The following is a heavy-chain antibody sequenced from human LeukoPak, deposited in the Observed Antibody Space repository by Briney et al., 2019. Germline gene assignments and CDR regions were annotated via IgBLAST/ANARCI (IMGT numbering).Heavy chain of an antibody. Sequence: GGSLRLSCAASGFIFSSYGMTWVRQAPGKGLEWVALISFDGRDKQYADSVKGRFTISKDNSKNTLYLQMNSLSGDDTSMYFCARAYGGLIDYWGQGTLVTVSS. CDR3: ARAYGGLIDY. CDR2: ISFDGRDK. D-gene: IGHD3-16*01. CDR1: GFIFSSYG. J-gene: IGHJ4*02. V-gene: IGHV3-30*03.